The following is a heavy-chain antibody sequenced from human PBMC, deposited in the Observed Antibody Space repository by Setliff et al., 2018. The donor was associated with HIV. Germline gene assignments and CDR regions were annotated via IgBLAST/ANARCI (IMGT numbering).Heavy chain of an antibody. D-gene: IGHD6-19*01. J-gene: IGHJ5*02. V-gene: IGHV4-4*07. CDR3: ARDRSSGWSKDWFDT. CDR1: GGSISSYY. Sequence: SETLSLTCTVSGGSISSYYWSWIRQPAGKGLEWIGHIYISGSTNYNPSFNSRVTMSVDTSKNKFSLSLTSVTAADTAMYHCARDRSSGWSKDWFDTWGQGSLVTVSS. CDR2: IYISGST.